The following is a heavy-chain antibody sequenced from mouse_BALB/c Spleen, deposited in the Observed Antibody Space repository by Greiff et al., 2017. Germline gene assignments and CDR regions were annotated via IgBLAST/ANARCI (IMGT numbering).Heavy chain of an antibody. CDR3: ARGGDYDRDFDY. CDR1: GFTFSSYA. V-gene: IGHV5-6-5*01. J-gene: IGHJ2*01. Sequence: EVQLVESGGGLVKPGGSLKLSCAASGFTFSSYAMSWVRQTPEKRLEWVASISSGGSTYYPDSVKGRFTISRDNARNILYLQMSSLRSEDTAMYYCARGGDYDRDFDYWGQGTTLTVSS. D-gene: IGHD2-4*01. CDR2: ISSGGST.